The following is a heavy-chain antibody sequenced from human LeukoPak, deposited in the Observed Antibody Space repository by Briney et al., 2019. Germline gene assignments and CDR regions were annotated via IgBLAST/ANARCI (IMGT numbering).Heavy chain of an antibody. CDR2: STWNGDII. Sequence: PGRSLGLSCAASGFTFDDYAMHWVRQAPGKGLEWVSGSTWNGDIIAYADSVRGRFTVSRDNAKNSLYLQMNSLRGDDTALYYCAKGRKSSYDAFDIWGQGTMVTVSS. CDR3: AKGRKSSYDAFDI. V-gene: IGHV3-9*01. CDR1: GFTFDDYA. J-gene: IGHJ3*02.